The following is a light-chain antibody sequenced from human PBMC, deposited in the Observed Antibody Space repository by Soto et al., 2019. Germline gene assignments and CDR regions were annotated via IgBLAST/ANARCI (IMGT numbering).Light chain of an antibody. Sequence: QSVLTRPPSVSGAPGQRVTISCTGSSSNIGADYDVHWYQQLPGTAPKLLIYGNSNRPSGVPDRFSGSKSGTSASLAITGLQAEDEADYYCQSYDSSLSAVVFGGGTQLTVL. CDR1: SSNIGADYD. CDR2: GNS. V-gene: IGLV1-40*01. CDR3: QSYDSSLSAVV. J-gene: IGLJ3*02.